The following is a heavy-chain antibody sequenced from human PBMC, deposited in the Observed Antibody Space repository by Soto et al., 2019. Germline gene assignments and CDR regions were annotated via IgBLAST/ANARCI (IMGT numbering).Heavy chain of an antibody. D-gene: IGHD2-15*01. Sequence: GGSLRLSCAASGFTFSSYGMHWVRQAPGKGLERVAVIWYDGSNKYYADSVKGRFTISRDNSKNTLYLQMNSLRAEDTAVYYCASGVAASHFYYYYMDVWGKGTTVTVSS. CDR3: ASGVAASHFYYYYMDV. CDR1: GFTFSSYG. CDR2: IWYDGSNK. V-gene: IGHV3-33*01. J-gene: IGHJ6*03.